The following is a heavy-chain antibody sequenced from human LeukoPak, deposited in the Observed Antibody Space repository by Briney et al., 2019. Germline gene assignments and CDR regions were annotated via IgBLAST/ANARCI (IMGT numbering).Heavy chain of an antibody. V-gene: IGHV1-8*01. J-gene: IGHJ4*02. Sequence: ASVKVSCKASGYTFTSYGINWVGQATGQGLEWMGWMNPNSGNTDYAQKFQGRVTMTRNTSISTAYMELSSLRSEDTAMYYCARGLTVTTRLAGYWGQGTLVTVSS. CDR2: MNPNSGNT. D-gene: IGHD4-17*01. CDR1: GYTFTSYG. CDR3: ARGLTVTTRLAGY.